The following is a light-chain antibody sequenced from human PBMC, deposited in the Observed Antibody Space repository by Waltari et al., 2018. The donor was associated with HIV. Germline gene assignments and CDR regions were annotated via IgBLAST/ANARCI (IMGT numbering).Light chain of an antibody. Sequence: AWAQPPSVSGSLGQSVTISCTGTSSDVGNYNEVSWYQQSPGTAPKLMIYDVSNRPSGVPDRFSGSKSGNTASLTISGLQAEDEADYYCSSFTTSITVVFGGGTKLTVL. CDR3: SSFTTSITVV. V-gene: IGLV2-18*02. CDR1: SSDVGNYNE. J-gene: IGLJ2*01. CDR2: DVS.